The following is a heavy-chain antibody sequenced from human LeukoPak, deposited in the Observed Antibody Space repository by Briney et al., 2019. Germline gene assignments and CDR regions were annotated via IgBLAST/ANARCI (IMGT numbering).Heavy chain of an antibody. CDR1: GFTFSSYW. Sequence: GGSLILSCAASGFTFSSYWMSWVRQAPGKGLEWVANIKQDGSEKYYVDSVKGRFTISRDNAKNSLYLQMNSLRAEDTAVYYCARDKGLYYYGMDVWGQGTTVTVSS. CDR2: IKQDGSEK. V-gene: IGHV3-7*03. J-gene: IGHJ6*02. CDR3: ARDKGLYYYGMDV.